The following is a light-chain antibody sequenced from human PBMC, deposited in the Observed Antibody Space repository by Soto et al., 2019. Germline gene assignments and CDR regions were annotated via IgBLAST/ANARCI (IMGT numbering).Light chain of an antibody. Sequence: EIVLTQSPATLSLSPGERATLSCMASQSVSNYLGWYQQKPGQAPRLLIYDASNRATGIPARFIGSGSGTDFTLTISRLEPEDFAVYYCQHRGTFGQGTRLEIK. V-gene: IGKV3-11*01. CDR3: QHRGT. CDR2: DAS. CDR1: QSVSNY. J-gene: IGKJ5*01.